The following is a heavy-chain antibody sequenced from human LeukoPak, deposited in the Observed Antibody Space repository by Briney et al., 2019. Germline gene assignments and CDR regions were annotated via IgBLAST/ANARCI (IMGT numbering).Heavy chain of an antibody. CDR2: FDPSDSYT. D-gene: IGHD2-2*01. J-gene: IGHJ6*02. V-gene: IGHV5-10-1*01. CDR3: ARHPRHCSSTSCLDQYYYYGMDV. CDR1: GYTSASLR. Sequence: PGESLNTSVQGSGYTSASLRISGAGQMPAKGREGMGRFDPSDSYTNYSPSFQGHVTTAAVKSIRTAYLQWSSLKASDTAMYYCARHPRHCSSTSCLDQYYYYGMDVWGQGTTVTVSS.